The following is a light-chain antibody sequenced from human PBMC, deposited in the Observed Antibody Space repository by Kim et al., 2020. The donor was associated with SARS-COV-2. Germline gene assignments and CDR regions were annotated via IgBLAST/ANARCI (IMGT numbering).Light chain of an antibody. V-gene: IGLV3-1*01. CDR3: QAWDSGTVV. Sequence: SYELTQPPSVSVSPGQTASITCSGDKLGDRYASWYQQKPGQSPVLVIYQDDERPSGIPERFSGSNSGSPATLTISGTQAMDEADYYCQAWDSGTVVFGGGTQLTVL. CDR2: QDD. CDR1: KLGDRY. J-gene: IGLJ2*01.